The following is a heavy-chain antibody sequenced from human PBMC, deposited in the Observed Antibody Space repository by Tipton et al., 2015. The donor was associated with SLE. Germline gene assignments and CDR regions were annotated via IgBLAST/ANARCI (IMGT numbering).Heavy chain of an antibody. V-gene: IGHV4-34*01. CDR2: INHSGSS. CDR1: GGSFSGYY. CDR3: ARRQERYFDYLGNWFDS. J-gene: IGHJ5*01. D-gene: IGHD3-9*01. Sequence: TLSLTCAVYGGSFSGYYWIWVRQPPGKGLGWIGDINHSGSSNYNPSLRSRVTISVDTSKNQFSLKLSSVTAADTAVYYCARRQERYFDYLGNWFDSWGQGTRVTVSS.